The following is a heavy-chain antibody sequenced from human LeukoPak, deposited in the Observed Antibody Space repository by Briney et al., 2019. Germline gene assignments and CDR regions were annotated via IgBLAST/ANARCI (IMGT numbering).Heavy chain of an antibody. CDR2: ISYDGSNK. CDR1: GFTFSSYA. Sequence: GRSLRLSCAASGFTFSSYAMHWVRQAPGKGLEWVAVISYDGSNKYYADSVKGRFTISRDNSKNTLYLQMNSLRAEDTAVYYCAREGLTIFGVVIGMDVWGKGTTVTASS. D-gene: IGHD3-3*01. J-gene: IGHJ6*04. CDR3: AREGLTIFGVVIGMDV. V-gene: IGHV3-30*01.